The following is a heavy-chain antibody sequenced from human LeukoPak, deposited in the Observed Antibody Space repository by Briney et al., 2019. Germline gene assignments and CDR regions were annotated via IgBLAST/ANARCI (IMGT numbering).Heavy chain of an antibody. J-gene: IGHJ6*03. D-gene: IGHD6-19*01. CDR2: ISAYNGNT. Sequence: GASVKVSCKASGYTFTSYGISWVRQAPGQGLEWMGWISAYNGNTNYAQKLQGRVTMTTDTSTSTAYMELRSLRSDDTAVYYCARGRRRWLGDYYYYYMDVWGKGTTVTVSS. CDR1: GYTFTSYG. CDR3: ARGRRRWLGDYYYYYMDV. V-gene: IGHV1-18*01.